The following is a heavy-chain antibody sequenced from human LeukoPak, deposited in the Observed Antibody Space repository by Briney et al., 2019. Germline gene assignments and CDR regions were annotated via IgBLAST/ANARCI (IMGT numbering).Heavy chain of an antibody. J-gene: IGHJ4*02. V-gene: IGHV4-59*08. Sequence: SETLSLTCTVSGGSISSYYWSWIRQPPGKGLEWIGYIYYSGSTNYNPSLKSRGTISVDTSKNQFSLKLSSVTAADTAVYYCARHGVDYGEEINFDYWGQGTLVTVSS. D-gene: IGHD4-17*01. CDR2: IYYSGST. CDR1: GGSISSYY. CDR3: ARHGVDYGEEINFDY.